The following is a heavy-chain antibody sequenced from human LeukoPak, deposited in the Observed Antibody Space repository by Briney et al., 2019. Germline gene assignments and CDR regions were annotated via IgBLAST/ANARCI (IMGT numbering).Heavy chain of an antibody. J-gene: IGHJ6*03. CDR2: ISGSGGST. Sequence: GGSLRLSCAASGFTFSSYAMSWVRQAPGKGLEWVSAISGSGGSTYYADSVKGRFTISRDNSKNTLYLQMNSLRAEDTAVYYCAKPPRDSSGWCAGGYYYYYYMDVWGKGTTVTVSS. D-gene: IGHD6-19*01. CDR1: GFTFSSYA. CDR3: AKPPRDSSGWCAGGYYYYYYMDV. V-gene: IGHV3-23*01.